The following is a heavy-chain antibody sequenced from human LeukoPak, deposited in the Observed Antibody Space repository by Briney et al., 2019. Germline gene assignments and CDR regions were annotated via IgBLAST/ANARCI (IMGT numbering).Heavy chain of an antibody. CDR2: INPSGGST. CDR3: ARDQLGDYYGSGSRREFDY. D-gene: IGHD3-10*01. V-gene: IGHV1-46*01. CDR1: GYTFTSYY. J-gene: IGHJ4*02. Sequence: GASVKVSCKASGYTFTSYYMHWVRQAPGQGLEWMGIINPSGGSTGYAQKFQGRVTMTRDTSTSTVYMELSSLRSEDTAVYYCARDQLGDYYGSGSRREFDYWGQGTLVTVSS.